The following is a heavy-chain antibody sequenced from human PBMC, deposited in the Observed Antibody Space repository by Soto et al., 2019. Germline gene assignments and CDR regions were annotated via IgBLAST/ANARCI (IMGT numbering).Heavy chain of an antibody. Sequence: QVQLVQSGAEVKKPGASVKVSCKASGYTFTSYGISWVRQAPGQGLEWMGWISAYNGNTNYAQKLQGRVTMTTDTSTSTAYMERRSLRSDDTAVYYCARVPVGYYYDSSGYSDYWGQGTLVTVSS. V-gene: IGHV1-18*01. CDR3: ARVPVGYYYDSSGYSDY. CDR1: GYTFTSYG. CDR2: ISAYNGNT. J-gene: IGHJ4*02. D-gene: IGHD3-22*01.